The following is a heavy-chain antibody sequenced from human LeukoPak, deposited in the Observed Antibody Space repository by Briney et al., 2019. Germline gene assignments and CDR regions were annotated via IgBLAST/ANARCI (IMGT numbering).Heavy chain of an antibody. CDR2: INHSGST. Sequence: SETLSLTCAVYGGSFSGYYWSWIRQPPGKGLEWIGEINHSGSTNYNPSLKSRVTISVDTSKNQFSLKLSSVTAADTAVYYCARFGIVGATRRFDYWGQGTLVTVSS. CDR3: ARFGIVGATRRFDY. V-gene: IGHV4-34*01. D-gene: IGHD1-26*01. CDR1: GGSFSGYY. J-gene: IGHJ4*02.